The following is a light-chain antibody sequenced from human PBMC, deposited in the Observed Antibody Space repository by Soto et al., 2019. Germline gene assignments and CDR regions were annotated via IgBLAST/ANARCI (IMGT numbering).Light chain of an antibody. CDR1: QDISNN. CDR2: HAS. V-gene: IGKV1-33*01. CDR3: QQYHNLPYT. J-gene: IGKJ2*01. Sequence: DIQMTQSPSSLSASVGDRVTITCQASQDISNNLYWFQQKPGKAPSLLLYHASNLETGVPSRFSGSGSGTDFSFTISSLQPEDFATYYCQQYHNLPYTFGPGTKL.